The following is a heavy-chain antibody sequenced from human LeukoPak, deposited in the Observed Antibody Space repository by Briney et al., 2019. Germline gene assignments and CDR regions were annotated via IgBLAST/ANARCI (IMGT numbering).Heavy chain of an antibody. CDR3: ARGSDYGDYSPVI. D-gene: IGHD4-17*01. J-gene: IGHJ4*02. V-gene: IGHV1-69*13. CDR2: IIPIFGTA. Sequence: GASVKVSCKASGGTFSSYAISWVRQAPGQGLEWMGGIIPIFGTANYAQKFQGRVTITADESTSTAYMELSSLRSEDTAVYYCARGSDYGDYSPVIWGQGTLVTVSS. CDR1: GGTFSSYA.